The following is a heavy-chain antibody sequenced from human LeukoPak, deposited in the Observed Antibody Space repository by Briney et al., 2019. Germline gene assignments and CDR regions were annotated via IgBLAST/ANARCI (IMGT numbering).Heavy chain of an antibody. CDR1: GGSIHTYY. CDR3: ARGTRITIFGVVITSALDY. Sequence: SETLSLTCSVSGGSIHTYYWTWIRQPPGKGLEWIGNVYYSGTTYYNPSLKSRLTISVDTSKNQFSLKLSSVTAADTAVYYCARGTRITIFGVVITSALDYWGQGTLVTVSS. V-gene: IGHV4-59*08. CDR2: VYYSGTT. J-gene: IGHJ4*02. D-gene: IGHD3-3*01.